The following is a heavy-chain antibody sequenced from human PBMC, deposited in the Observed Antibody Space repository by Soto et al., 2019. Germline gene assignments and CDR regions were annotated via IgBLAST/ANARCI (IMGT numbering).Heavy chain of an antibody. CDR3: ATLVTYGDYVSHFDY. CDR1: GYSFTSYW. D-gene: IGHD4-17*01. J-gene: IGHJ4*02. V-gene: IGHV5-51*01. CDR2: IYPGDSDT. Sequence: LGESLKISCKGSGYSFTSYWIGWVRQMPGKGLEWMGIIYPGDSDTRYSPSFQGQVTISADKSISTAYLQWSSLKASDTAMYYCATLVTYGDYVSHFDYWGQGTLVTVSS.